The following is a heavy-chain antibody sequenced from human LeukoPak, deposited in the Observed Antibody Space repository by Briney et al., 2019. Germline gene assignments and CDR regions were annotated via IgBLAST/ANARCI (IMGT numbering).Heavy chain of an antibody. Sequence: GGSLRLSCAASGFTFSTYSMNWVRQALGKGLEWVSSISSSSSYIYYADSVKGRFTISRDNAKNSLYLQMNSLRAEDTAVYYCARSESSTFTDLGHWGQGTLVTVSS. V-gene: IGHV3-21*01. J-gene: IGHJ4*02. D-gene: IGHD2-2*01. CDR3: ARSESSTFTDLGH. CDR2: ISSSSSYI. CDR1: GFTFSTYS.